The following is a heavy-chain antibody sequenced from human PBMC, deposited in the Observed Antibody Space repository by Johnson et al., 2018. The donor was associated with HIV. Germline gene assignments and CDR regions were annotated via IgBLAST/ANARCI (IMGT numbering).Heavy chain of an antibody. CDR3: AKDSDTFYFGSGEGFEI. V-gene: IGHV3-74*01. CDR1: GFPFSSYW. D-gene: IGHD3-10*01. J-gene: IGHJ3*02. CDR2: IISDGSCT. Sequence: VQLVESGGGLVQPGGSLRLSCAASGFPFSSYWMHWVRQAPGKGLVWVSRIISDGSCTVSADSVKGRFILSRDNAKNTLYLQMNSRRAGDTAFYYCAKDSDTFYFGSGEGFEIWGRGTMVTVSS.